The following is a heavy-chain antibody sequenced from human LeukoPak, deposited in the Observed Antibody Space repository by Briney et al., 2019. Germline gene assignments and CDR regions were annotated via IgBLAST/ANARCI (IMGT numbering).Heavy chain of an antibody. CDR2: INSDGSST. J-gene: IGHJ6*02. CDR1: AFTFSNYW. D-gene: IGHD1-26*01. V-gene: IGHV3-74*01. CDR3: ARGVGGYYGMDV. Sequence: GRSLRLSCAASAFTFSNYWMNCDRQAPGKGLVWISRINSDGSSTSYADSVKGRFTISRDNAKNTLYLQINSLIVEDTAVFYCARGVGGYYGMDVWGRGTTVTVSS.